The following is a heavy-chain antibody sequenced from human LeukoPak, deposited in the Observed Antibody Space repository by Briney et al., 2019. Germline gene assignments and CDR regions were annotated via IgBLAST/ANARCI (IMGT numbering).Heavy chain of an antibody. CDR1: GGSFSGYY. CDR2: INHSGST. D-gene: IGHD3-3*01. J-gene: IGHJ4*02. Sequence: SGTLSLTCAVYGGSFSGYYWSWIRQPPGKGLEWIGEINHSGSTNYNPSLKSRVTVSVDTSKNQFSLKLSSVTAADTAVYYCARLSGSGYYLLVDYWGQGTLVTVSS. CDR3: ARLSGSGYYLLVDY. V-gene: IGHV4-34*01.